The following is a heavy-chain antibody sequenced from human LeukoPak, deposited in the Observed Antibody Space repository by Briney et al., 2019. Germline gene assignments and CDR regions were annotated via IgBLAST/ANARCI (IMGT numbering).Heavy chain of an antibody. CDR1: GYTFTTYY. D-gene: IGHD6-6*01. Sequence: AASVKLSCKASGYTFTTYYMHWVRQAPGQGLEWMGGIIPIFGTANYAQKFQGRVTITTDESTSTAYMELSSLRSEDTAVYYCARDSSSVFDPWGQGTLVTVSS. J-gene: IGHJ5*02. V-gene: IGHV1-69*05. CDR3: ARDSSSVFDP. CDR2: IIPIFGTA.